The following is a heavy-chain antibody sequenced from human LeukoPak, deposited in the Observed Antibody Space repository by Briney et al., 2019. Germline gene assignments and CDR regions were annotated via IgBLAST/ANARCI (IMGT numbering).Heavy chain of an antibody. CDR1: GFTFSSYW. CDR2: IKSDGSTT. CDR3: VRSAFHAGSGNYYDY. J-gene: IGHJ4*02. D-gene: IGHD3-22*01. Sequence: GGSLRLSCAASGFTFSSYWMHWVRQAPGKGLVWVSRIKSDGSTTSYADSVKGRFTISRDNAENTLYLQMNSLRVEDTAVYYCVRSAFHAGSGNYYDYWGQGTLVTVSS. V-gene: IGHV3-74*01.